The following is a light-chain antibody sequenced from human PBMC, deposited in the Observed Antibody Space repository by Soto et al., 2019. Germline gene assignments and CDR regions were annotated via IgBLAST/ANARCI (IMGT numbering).Light chain of an antibody. V-gene: IGKV3-15*01. CDR2: DAS. CDR3: QQCNNWPET. Sequence: EIMVTRRPPTLPVPTGERPSPSRRASQSVGSNFAWYQQQPGQAPRLLIYDASTRVTGVPARFSGSGSGTEFTLTISSLQSQDFAVYYCQQCNNWPETFGRGTKVDIK. J-gene: IGKJ1*01. CDR1: QSVGSN.